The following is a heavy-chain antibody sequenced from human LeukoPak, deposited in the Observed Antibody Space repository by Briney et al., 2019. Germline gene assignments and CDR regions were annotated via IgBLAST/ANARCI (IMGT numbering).Heavy chain of an antibody. CDR3: AREQEYDFWSGCHFDY. J-gene: IGHJ4*02. CDR1: GYTFTSYY. CDR2: INPSGGST. V-gene: IGHV1-46*01. Sequence: ASVKVSCKASGYTFTSYYMHWVRQAPGQGLEWMGIINPSGGSTSYAQKFQGRVTMTRDTSTSTVYMELSSLGSEDTAVYYCAREQEYDFWSGCHFDYWGQGTLVTVSS. D-gene: IGHD3-3*01.